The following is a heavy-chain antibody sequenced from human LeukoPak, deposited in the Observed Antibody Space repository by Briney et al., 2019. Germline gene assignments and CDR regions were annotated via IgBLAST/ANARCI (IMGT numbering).Heavy chain of an antibody. D-gene: IGHD3-22*01. CDR3: ASENSYDSSGSQGRY. CDR2: ISFDGSNQ. Sequence: GGSLRLSCGASGFTFSSYGMHWVRQAPGKGLEWVALISFDGSNQYYADSVKGRFTISRDNSKNTLYLQMNSLRAEDTAVYYCASENSYDSSGSQGRYWGQGTLVTVSS. J-gene: IGHJ4*02. V-gene: IGHV3-30*03. CDR1: GFTFSSYG.